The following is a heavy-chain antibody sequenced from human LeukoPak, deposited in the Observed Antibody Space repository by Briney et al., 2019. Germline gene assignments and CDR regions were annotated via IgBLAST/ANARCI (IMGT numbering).Heavy chain of an antibody. CDR1: GGPIRSYY. J-gene: IGHJ3*02. Sequence: SETLSLTCTVSGGPIRSYYWSWIRQPPGKGLGWIGYIYYSGSTNYNPSLKSRITISVDTSKNQCSLKLSAVTSADTAVYYCARHPIMVRGENDAFDIWGQGTMVTVSS. D-gene: IGHD3-10*01. V-gene: IGHV4-59*08. CDR2: IYYSGST. CDR3: ARHPIMVRGENDAFDI.